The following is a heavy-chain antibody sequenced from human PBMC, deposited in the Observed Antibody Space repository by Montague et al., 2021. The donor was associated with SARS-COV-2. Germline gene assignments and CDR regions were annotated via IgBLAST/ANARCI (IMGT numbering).Heavy chain of an antibody. CDR2: IYHSGST. Sequence: SETLSLTCAVSGASISSSNWWSRVRQPPGKGLDWIGEIYHSGSTXXNPXLKGQVTISVDKSKNQFSLKLSSVTAADTAMYYCAGQRASSPFDHWGQGTLVTVSS. D-gene: IGHD6-13*01. J-gene: IGHJ4*02. V-gene: IGHV4-4*02. CDR1: GASISSSNW. CDR3: AGQRASSPFDH.